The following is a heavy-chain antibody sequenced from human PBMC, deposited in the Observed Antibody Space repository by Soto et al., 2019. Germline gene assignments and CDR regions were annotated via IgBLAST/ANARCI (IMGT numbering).Heavy chain of an antibody. Sequence: EVQLVESGGGLVKPGGSLRLSCAVSGFTFISHTLNWVRQAPGKGLEWVSSISGSGSPCYADSVKGRFTISRDNAQNSLYLQMSSLRAEDTAVYYCSREVQPVFRREYDYWGQGTLVTVSS. V-gene: IGHV3-21*04. CDR2: ISGSGSP. CDR1: GFTFISHT. J-gene: IGHJ4*02. CDR3: SREVQPVFRREYDY.